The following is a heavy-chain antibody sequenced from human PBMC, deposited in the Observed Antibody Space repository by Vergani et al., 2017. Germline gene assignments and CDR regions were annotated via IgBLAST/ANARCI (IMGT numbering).Heavy chain of an antibody. Sequence: QVQLQESGPGLVKPPGTLSLTCAVSGGSISSSNWWSWVRQPPGKGLEWIGEIYHSGSTNYNPSLKSRVTISVDTSKNQFSLKLSSVTAADTAVYYCARRLAYCGGDCYPYYYGMDVWGQGTTVTVSS. J-gene: IGHJ6*02. V-gene: IGHV4-4*03. D-gene: IGHD2-21*02. CDR1: GGSISSSNW. CDR2: IYHSGST. CDR3: ARRLAYCGGDCYPYYYGMDV.